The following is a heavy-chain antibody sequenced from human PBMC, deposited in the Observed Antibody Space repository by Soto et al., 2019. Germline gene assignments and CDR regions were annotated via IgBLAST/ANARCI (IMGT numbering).Heavy chain of an antibody. J-gene: IGHJ3*02. CDR2: ISAYNGNT. D-gene: IGHD3-22*01. V-gene: IGHV1-18*01. Sequence: ASVRVSCKASGYTFTSYGISWVRQAPGQGLEWMGWISAYNGNTNYAQKLQGRVTMTTDTSTSTAYMELRSLRSDDTAVYYCAREAVEWDCYDSGHDAFDIWGQGTMVTVSS. CDR3: AREAVEWDCYDSGHDAFDI. CDR1: GYTFTSYG.